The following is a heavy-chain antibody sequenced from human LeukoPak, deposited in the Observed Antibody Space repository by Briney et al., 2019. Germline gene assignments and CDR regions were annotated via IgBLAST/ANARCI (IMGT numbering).Heavy chain of an antibody. CDR2: INTNTGNP. CDR1: GYTFTSYA. D-gene: IGHD6-13*01. Sequence: ASVKVSCKASGYTFTSYAMNWVRQAPGQGLEWMGWINTNTGNPTYAQGFTGRFVFSLDTSVSTAYLQISSLKAEDTAVYYCARDGFDGSSWYKYFDYWGQGTLVTVSS. V-gene: IGHV7-4-1*02. CDR3: ARDGFDGSSWYKYFDY. J-gene: IGHJ4*02.